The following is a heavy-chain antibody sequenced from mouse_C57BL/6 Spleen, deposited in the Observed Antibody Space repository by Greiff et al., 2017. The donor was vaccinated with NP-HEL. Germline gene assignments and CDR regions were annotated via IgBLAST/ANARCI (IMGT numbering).Heavy chain of an antibody. V-gene: IGHV1-22*01. CDR1: GYTFTDYN. D-gene: IGHD2-4*01. Sequence: EVKLMESGPELVKPGASVKMSCKASGYTFTDYNMHWVKQSPGKSLEWIGYINPNNGGTSYNQKFKGKATLTVNKSSSTAYMELRSLTSEDSAVYYCARDDYEGYYAMDYWGQGTSVTVSS. CDR2: INPNNGGT. CDR3: ARDDYEGYYAMDY. J-gene: IGHJ4*01.